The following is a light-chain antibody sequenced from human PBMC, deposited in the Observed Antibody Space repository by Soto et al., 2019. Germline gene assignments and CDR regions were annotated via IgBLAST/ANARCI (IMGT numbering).Light chain of an antibody. CDR1: QSISNW. CDR3: QQYNNWPLQFT. CDR2: HAS. V-gene: IGKV1-5*01. Sequence: DSQRTQSPSTLPSSVGERVTITCRASQSISNWLAWYQQKPGTAPKLLIYHASTLESGVPSRFSGSGSGTEFTLTISSLQSEDFAVYFCQQYNNWPLQFTFGGGTKVDIK. J-gene: IGKJ4*01.